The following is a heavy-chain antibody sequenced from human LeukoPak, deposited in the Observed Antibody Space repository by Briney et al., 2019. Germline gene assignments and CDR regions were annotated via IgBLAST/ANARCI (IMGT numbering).Heavy chain of an antibody. CDR1: GFTFSSHW. Sequence: GGSLRLSCAASGFTFSSHWMSWVRQAPGKGLEWVSYISSSSSTIYYADSVRGRFTISRDNAKNSLYLQMNSLRAEDTAVYYCAIIYLIVGATTFDYWGQGTLVTVSS. V-gene: IGHV3-48*01. D-gene: IGHD1-26*01. CDR2: ISSSSSTI. J-gene: IGHJ4*02. CDR3: AIIYLIVGATTFDY.